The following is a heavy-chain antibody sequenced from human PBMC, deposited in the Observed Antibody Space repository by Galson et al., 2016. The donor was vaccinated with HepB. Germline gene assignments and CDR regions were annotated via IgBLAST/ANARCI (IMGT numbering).Heavy chain of an antibody. D-gene: IGHD3-22*01. CDR3: EGYSDPFDI. CDR2: IFSVDAT. Sequence: SQRLSCAASGFTVSGKYMSWARQAPGKGLEWVAVIFSVDATYYRDSVKGRFTISRDNSKNTLYLQMNNLRAEDTAVYYCEGYSDPFDIWGQGTMVTVSS. J-gene: IGHJ3*02. V-gene: IGHV3-53*01. CDR1: GFTVSGKY.